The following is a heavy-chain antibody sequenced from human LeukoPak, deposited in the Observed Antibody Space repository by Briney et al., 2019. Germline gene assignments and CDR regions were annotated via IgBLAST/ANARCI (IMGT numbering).Heavy chain of an antibody. Sequence: PSETLSLTCTVSGGSISSYYWSWIRQPAGRGLEWIGRIYTSGSTNYNPSLKRRVTMSVDTSKNQFSLKLSSVTAADTAVYYCARERTPTIFGVVIIADRATNWFDPWGQGTLVTVSS. CDR2: IYTSGST. V-gene: IGHV4-4*07. CDR3: ARERTPTIFGVVIIADRATNWFDP. D-gene: IGHD3-3*01. CDR1: GGSISSYY. J-gene: IGHJ5*02.